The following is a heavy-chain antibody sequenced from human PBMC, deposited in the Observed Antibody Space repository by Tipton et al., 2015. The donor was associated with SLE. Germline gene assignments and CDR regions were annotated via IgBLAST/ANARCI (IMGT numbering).Heavy chain of an antibody. J-gene: IGHJ6*02. D-gene: IGHD2-21*02. CDR3: ARGMVTWRGAILGVDV. V-gene: IGHV4-59*08. Sequence: TLSLTCTVSGGSISSYYWSWIRQPPGEGLEWIGYVFHTGSTNYSPSLKSRVTISVDPAKNQFSLRLTSVTAADTAVYYCARGMVTWRGAILGVDVWGQGTTVTVSS. CDR1: GGSISSYY. CDR2: VFHTGST.